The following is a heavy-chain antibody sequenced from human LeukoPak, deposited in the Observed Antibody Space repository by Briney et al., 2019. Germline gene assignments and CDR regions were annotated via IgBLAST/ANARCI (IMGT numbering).Heavy chain of an antibody. V-gene: IGHV1-18*01. Sequence: ASVKVSCKASGYTFTSYGISWVRQAPGQGLEWMGWISAFNGKTHYAQKLQGRVTMTAGADTSTAYMELRSLRSVDTHVYYCARERCTIFGVVIIPGYFDYRGQAILVSVSS. CDR2: ISAFNGKT. J-gene: IGHJ4*02. CDR3: ARERCTIFGVVIIPGYFDY. CDR1: GYTFTSYG. D-gene: IGHD3-3*01.